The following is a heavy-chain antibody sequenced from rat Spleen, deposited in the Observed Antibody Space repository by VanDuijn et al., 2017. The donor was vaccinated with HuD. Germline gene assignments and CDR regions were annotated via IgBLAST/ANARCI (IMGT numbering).Heavy chain of an antibody. CDR2: IDSAGST. CDR3: ATSEGVHYYLPFAY. V-gene: IGHV3-3*01. CDR1: GYSITNTYR. D-gene: IGHD1-11*01. J-gene: IGHJ3*01. Sequence: EVQLQESGPSLVKPSQSLSLTCSVTGYSITNTYRWNWIRKFPGNKLEWMGYIDSAGSTNYNPSLKSRISITRDTSKNQFFLQVNSVSTEDTATYYCATSEGVHYYLPFAYWGQGTLVTVSS.